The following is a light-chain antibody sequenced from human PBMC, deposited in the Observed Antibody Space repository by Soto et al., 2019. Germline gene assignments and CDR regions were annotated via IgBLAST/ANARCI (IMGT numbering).Light chain of an antibody. J-gene: IGLJ2*01. CDR3: SSYTSSSTLD. CDR2: DVS. Sequence: QSALTQPASVSGSPGQSITISCTGTSSDGGGYNYVSCYQQHPGKAPKLMIYDVSNRPSGVYNRFSGAKSGNTASLTISGLHADDGADYYCSSYTSSSTLDFGGGTQLTVL. CDR1: SSDGGGYNY. V-gene: IGLV2-14*01.